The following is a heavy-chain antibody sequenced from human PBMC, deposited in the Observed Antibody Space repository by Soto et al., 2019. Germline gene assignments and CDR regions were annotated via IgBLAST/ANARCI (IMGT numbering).Heavy chain of an antibody. V-gene: IGHV1-69*01. CDR2: IIPIFGTA. CDR3: ARMARIYYDSSGYYWNWFDP. D-gene: IGHD3-22*01. Sequence: QVQLVQSGAEVKKPGSSVKVSCKASGGTFSSYAISWVRQAPGQGLEWMGGIIPIFGTANYAQKFQGRVTITADESTSTAYMELSSLRSEDPAVYYCARMARIYYDSSGYYWNWFDPWGQGTLVTVSS. CDR1: GGTFSSYA. J-gene: IGHJ5*02.